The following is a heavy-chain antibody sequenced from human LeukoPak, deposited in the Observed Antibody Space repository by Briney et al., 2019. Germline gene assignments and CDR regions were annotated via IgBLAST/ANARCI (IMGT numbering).Heavy chain of an antibody. D-gene: IGHD2-8*01. CDR3: AKDRYCTNSVCYRYDY. J-gene: IGHJ4*02. Sequence: SQTLSLTCTVSGGSISSGSYYWSWIRQPAGKGLEWIGRIYTSGSTNYNPSLKSRVTISVDTSKNQFSLKLSSVTAADTAEYYCAKDRYCTNSVCYRYDYWGQGTLVTVSS. CDR1: GGSISSGSYY. CDR2: IYTSGST. V-gene: IGHV4-61*02.